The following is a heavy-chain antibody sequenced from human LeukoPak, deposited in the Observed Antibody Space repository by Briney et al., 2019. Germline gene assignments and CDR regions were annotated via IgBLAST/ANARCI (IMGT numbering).Heavy chain of an antibody. D-gene: IGHD4-11*01. V-gene: IGHV3-33*03. J-gene: IGHJ4*02. CDR2: IWSGGTNS. CDR3: AKDAQRGFDYSNSLDK. CDR1: GFTFSHYG. Sequence: PRRSLRLSWATSGFTFSHYGMHRVRPAPGKGQEWVAVIWSGGTNSFYGDPVKGRFTISRDKFQRTVYLQMNSLRAEDTAVYYCAKDAQRGFDYSNSLDKWGQGTPVTVSS.